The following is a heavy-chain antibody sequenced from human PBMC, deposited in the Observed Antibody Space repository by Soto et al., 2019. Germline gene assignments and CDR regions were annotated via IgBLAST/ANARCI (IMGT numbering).Heavy chain of an antibody. J-gene: IGHJ4*02. D-gene: IGHD6-13*01. CDR2: FNAGDGDT. V-gene: IGHV1-3*01. Sequence: QVQLVQSGAEVKKPGASVRVSCKASGYTITCCAMHWVRQAPGQRPEWMGWFNAGDGDTKYSQNFQGRFTINRDTSASTVYMELSSLRPEDTAVYYCARDGEDKAAAAMVYWGQGTLVTVSS. CDR1: GYTITCCA. CDR3: ARDGEDKAAAAMVY.